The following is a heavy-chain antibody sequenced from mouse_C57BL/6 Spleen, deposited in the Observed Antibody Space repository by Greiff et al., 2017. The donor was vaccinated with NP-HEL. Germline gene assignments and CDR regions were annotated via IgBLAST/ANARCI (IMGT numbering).Heavy chain of an antibody. CDR1: GYTFTDYE. CDR2: IDPETGGT. Sequence: VKLVESGAELVRPGASVTLSCKASGYTFTDYEMHWVKQTPVHGLEWIGAIDPETGGTAYNQKFKGKAILTADKSSSTAYMELRSLTSEDSAVYYCTRGGFYSNYYAMDYWGQGTSVTVSS. CDR3: TRGGFYSNYYAMDY. D-gene: IGHD2-5*01. J-gene: IGHJ4*01. V-gene: IGHV1-15*01.